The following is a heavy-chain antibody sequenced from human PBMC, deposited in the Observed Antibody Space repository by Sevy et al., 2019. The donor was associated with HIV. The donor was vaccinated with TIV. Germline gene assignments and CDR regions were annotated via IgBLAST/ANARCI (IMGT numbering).Heavy chain of an antibody. CDR3: ARGLSDLLDY. J-gene: IGHJ4*02. V-gene: IGHV3-11*01. Sequence: GGSLRLSCAASGFPFRDYYMTWIRQAPGKGLEWISYISSRSTTMFYADSVKGRFTISRDNAKNSLYLQMNNLRAEDTAVNYCARGLSDLLDYWGQGTLVTVSS. CDR1: GFPFRDYY. CDR2: ISSRSTTM.